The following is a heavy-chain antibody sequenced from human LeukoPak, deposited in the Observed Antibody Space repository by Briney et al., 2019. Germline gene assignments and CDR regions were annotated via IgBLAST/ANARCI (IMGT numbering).Heavy chain of an antibody. D-gene: IGHD3-10*01. V-gene: IGHV3-30*02. Sequence: GGSLRLSCAASRFTFNKYGMHWVRQAPGKGLEWVAFIRYDGSNKYYADSVKGRFTISRDNSKNTLYLQMNSLGAEDTAVYYCAKDLEWFGELLGGGYFDYWGQGTLVTVSS. CDR2: IRYDGSNK. CDR3: AKDLEWFGELLGGGYFDY. J-gene: IGHJ4*02. CDR1: RFTFNKYG.